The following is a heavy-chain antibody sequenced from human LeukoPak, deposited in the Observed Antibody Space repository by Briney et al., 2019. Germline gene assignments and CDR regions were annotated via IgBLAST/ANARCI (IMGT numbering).Heavy chain of an antibody. CDR1: GGSISSGDYY. Sequence: SETLSLTCTVSGGSISSGDYYWSWIRQPPGKGLEWIGYIYYSGSTYYNPSLKSRVTISVDTSKNQFSLKLSSVTAADTAVYYCARGESYYDFWSGLFDPWGQGTLVTVSS. V-gene: IGHV4-30-4*08. D-gene: IGHD3-3*01. J-gene: IGHJ5*02. CDR3: ARGESYYDFWSGLFDP. CDR2: IYYSGST.